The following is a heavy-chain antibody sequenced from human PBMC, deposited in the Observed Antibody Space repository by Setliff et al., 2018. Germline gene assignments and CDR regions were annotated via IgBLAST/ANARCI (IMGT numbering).Heavy chain of an antibody. CDR1: GFTFSNAW. CDR2: IKSKTDGGTT. V-gene: IGHV3-15*01. D-gene: IGHD6-19*01. J-gene: IGHJ4*02. CDR3: AKDSLSGWSAVDY. Sequence: PGGSLRLSCAASGFTFSNAWMSWVRQAPGKGLEWVGRIKSKTDGGTTDYAAPVKGRFTISRDDSKNTLYLQMNSLRPEDTAVYYCAKDSLSGWSAVDYWGQGTLVTVSS.